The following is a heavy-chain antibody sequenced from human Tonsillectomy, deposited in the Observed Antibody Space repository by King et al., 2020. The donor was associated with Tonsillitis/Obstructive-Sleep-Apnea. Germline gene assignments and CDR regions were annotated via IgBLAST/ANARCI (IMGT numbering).Heavy chain of an antibody. Sequence: VQLVESGGGLVKPGGSLRLSCAASGFTFSDYYMSWIRQAPGKGLEWVSYISSSGSTIYYADSVKGRFTISRDNAKNTLYLQMNSLRAEDTAVYYCASADLEYCSSTSCYYYMDVWGKGTTVTVS. J-gene: IGHJ6*03. CDR3: ASADLEYCSSTSCYYYMDV. CDR2: ISSSGSTI. D-gene: IGHD2-2*01. V-gene: IGHV3-11*01. CDR1: GFTFSDYY.